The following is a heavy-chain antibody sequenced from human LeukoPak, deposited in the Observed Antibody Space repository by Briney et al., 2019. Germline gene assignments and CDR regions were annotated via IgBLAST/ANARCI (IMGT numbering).Heavy chain of an antibody. CDR3: AKDLATMAPEGS. J-gene: IGHJ5*02. V-gene: IGHV3-23*01. D-gene: IGHD5-12*01. Sequence: GGSLRLSRAASGFTFSSYAMSWVRQAPGKGLEWVSSITSFGDNTYYADSVKGRFTISRDNSKNTLYLQMKSLRAEDTAVYYCAKDLATMAPEGSWGQGTLVTVSS. CDR1: GFTFSSYA. CDR2: ITSFGDNT.